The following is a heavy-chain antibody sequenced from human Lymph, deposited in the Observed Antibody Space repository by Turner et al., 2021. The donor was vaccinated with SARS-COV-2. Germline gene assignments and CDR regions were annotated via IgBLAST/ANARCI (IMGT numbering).Heavy chain of an antibody. CDR2: IWYDGSNK. Sequence: QVLLLESGGGVVQPRRSLSLSSAAAGFTFSNYGMHWVRQARGKGGEWVAVIWYDGSNKYYADSVKGRFTITRDKSKNTMYLQMNSLRVEDTAVYYCAREGEVEATGFDDWGQGTLVTVSS. CDR3: AREGEVEATGFDD. V-gene: IGHV3-33*01. D-gene: IGHD1-26*01. J-gene: IGHJ4*02. CDR1: GFTFSNYG.